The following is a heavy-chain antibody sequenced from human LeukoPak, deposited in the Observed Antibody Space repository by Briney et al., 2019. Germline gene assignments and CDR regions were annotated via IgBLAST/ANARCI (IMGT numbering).Heavy chain of an antibody. CDR3: ASATRGVVVPAAIRDYYYYGMDV. V-gene: IGHV5-51*01. CDR2: IYPGDSDT. Sequence: KPGESLKISCKASGYSFTTYWFGWVRQMPGKGLEWMGNIYPGDSDTRYSPSFQGQVTTSVDKSISTAYLQWSSLKASDTAMYYCASATRGVVVPAAIRDYYYYGMDVWGQGTTVTVSS. D-gene: IGHD2-2*02. CDR1: GYSFTTYW. J-gene: IGHJ6*02.